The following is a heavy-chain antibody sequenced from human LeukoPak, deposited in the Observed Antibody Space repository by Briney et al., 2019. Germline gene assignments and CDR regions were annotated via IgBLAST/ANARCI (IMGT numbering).Heavy chain of an antibody. V-gene: IGHV1-24*01. D-gene: IGHD4-17*01. CDR1: GYTLTEIS. CDR3: ATEIVGYGDVHYFDC. Sequence: GASVTVSFKVSGYTLTEISMHWVRQAPGQGLEWMGGFNPEDVETIYARSFQGRLTVTEDTYTDTAYMELSSLRAEDTAMYYCATEIVGYGDVHYFDCWGQGTLVTVSS. CDR2: FNPEDVET. J-gene: IGHJ4*02.